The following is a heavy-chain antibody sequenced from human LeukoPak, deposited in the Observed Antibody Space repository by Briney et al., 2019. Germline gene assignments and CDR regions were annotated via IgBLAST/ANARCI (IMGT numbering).Heavy chain of an antibody. CDR3: ARSLAAAGTFSFDY. J-gene: IGHJ4*02. D-gene: IGHD6-13*01. CDR1: GYTFTSYG. CDR2: ISAYNGNT. V-gene: IGHV1-18*01. Sequence: ASVKVSCKASGYTFTSYGISWVRQAPGQGLEWMGWISAYNGNTNYAQKLQGRVTMTTDTSTSTAHMELRSLRSDDTAVYYCARSLAAAGTFSFDYWGQGTLVTVSS.